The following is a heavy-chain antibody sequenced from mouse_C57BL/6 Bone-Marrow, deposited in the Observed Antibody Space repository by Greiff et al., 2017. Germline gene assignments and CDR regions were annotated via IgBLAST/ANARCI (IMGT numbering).Heavy chain of an antibody. V-gene: IGHV5-6*02. CDR3: ARRGGTWFAY. J-gene: IGHJ3*01. Sequence: EVKLMESGGDLVKPGGSLKLSCAASGFTFSSYGMSWVRQTPDKRLEWVATISSGGSYTYYPDSVKGRFTISRDNAKNTLYLQMSSLKSEETAMYYCARRGGTWFAYWGQGTLVTVYA. CDR2: ISSGGSYT. CDR1: GFTFSSYG.